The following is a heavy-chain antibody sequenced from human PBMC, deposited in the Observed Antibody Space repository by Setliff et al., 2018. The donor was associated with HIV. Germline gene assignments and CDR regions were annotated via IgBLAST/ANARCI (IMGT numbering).Heavy chain of an antibody. V-gene: IGHV1-24*01. Sequence: ASVKVSCKVSGYTLTKLSMHWVRQAPGKGLEWMGGFDPELGETFFAQRFQGRITMTGDTSADTAYMELRSLRSDDTATYYCAIDNRGGVGAPYYFDSWGQGARVTVSS. CDR1: GYTLTKLS. D-gene: IGHD1-26*01. J-gene: IGHJ4*02. CDR3: AIDNRGGVGAPYYFDS. CDR2: FDPELGET.